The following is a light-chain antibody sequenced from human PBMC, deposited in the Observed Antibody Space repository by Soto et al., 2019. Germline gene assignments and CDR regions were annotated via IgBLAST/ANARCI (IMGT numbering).Light chain of an antibody. CDR2: EXS. CDR1: SSDIGAYKH. Sequence: QSVLTQPASVSGSPGXSIXISCTXTSSDIGAYKHVSWXQQHPXKAPKLMIYEXSNRPSGVSNRFSGSKSGNTASLTISGLQAEDEADXYCSSYTTSXTQVFGTGTKLTVL. J-gene: IGLJ1*01. V-gene: IGLV2-14*01. CDR3: SSYTTSXTQV.